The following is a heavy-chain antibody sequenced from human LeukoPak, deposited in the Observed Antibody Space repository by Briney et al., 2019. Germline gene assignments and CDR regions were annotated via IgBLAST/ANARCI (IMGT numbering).Heavy chain of an antibody. J-gene: IGHJ3*02. Sequence: PSETLSLTCTVSGGSITRYYWSWIRQPPGKGLEWIGYIYYSGSTNYNPSLKSRVTTSVDTSKNQFSLKLSSVTAADTAVYYCARRYGDSHAFDIWGQGTMVTVSS. V-gene: IGHV4-59*08. CDR1: GGSITRYY. CDR3: ARRYGDSHAFDI. CDR2: IYYSGST. D-gene: IGHD4-17*01.